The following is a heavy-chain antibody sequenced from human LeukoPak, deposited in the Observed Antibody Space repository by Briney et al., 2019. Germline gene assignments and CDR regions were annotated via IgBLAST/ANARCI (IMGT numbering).Heavy chain of an antibody. CDR1: GGSISSYY. V-gene: IGHV4-4*07. D-gene: IGHD3-10*01. CDR2: IYTSGST. Sequence: PSETLSLTCTVAGGSISSYYGSWIRQPAGKGLEWIGRIYTSGSTNYNPSLKSRVTMSVATSKNQCSLKRSSVTAADTAVYYCARVSHFDYYGSGNPGYYYYYYMDVWRKGTTVTISS. J-gene: IGHJ6*03. CDR3: ARVSHFDYYGSGNPGYYYYYYMDV.